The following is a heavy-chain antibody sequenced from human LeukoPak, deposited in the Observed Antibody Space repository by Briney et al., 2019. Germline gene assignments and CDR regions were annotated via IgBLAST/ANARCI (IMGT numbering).Heavy chain of an antibody. V-gene: IGHV3-48*03. D-gene: IGHD6-19*01. CDR1: GFTFSSYE. CDR2: ISSSGSTI. Sequence: GGSLRLSCAASGFTFSSYEMNWVRQAPGKGLEWVSYISSSGSTIYYADSVKGRFTISRDNAKNSLYLQMNSLRAEDTAVYYCASPLHRIPVSGSEAYFDSWAWEPWSPSPQ. CDR3: ASPLHRIPVSGSEAYFDS. J-gene: IGHJ4*02.